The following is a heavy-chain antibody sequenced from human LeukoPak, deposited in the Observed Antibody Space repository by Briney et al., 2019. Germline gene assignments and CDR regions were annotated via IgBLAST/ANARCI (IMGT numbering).Heavy chain of an antibody. D-gene: IGHD3-3*01. CDR1: GYTFTSYD. V-gene: IGHV1-8*03. J-gene: IGHJ6*03. CDR3: ARGPKITIFGVVTLYYYYYYMDV. Sequence: ASVKVPCKASGYTFTSYDINWVRQATGQGLEWMGWMNPNSGNTGYAQKFQGRVTITRNTSISTAYMELSSLRSEDTAVYYCARGPKITIFGVVTLYYYYYYMDVWGKGTTVTVSS. CDR2: MNPNSGNT.